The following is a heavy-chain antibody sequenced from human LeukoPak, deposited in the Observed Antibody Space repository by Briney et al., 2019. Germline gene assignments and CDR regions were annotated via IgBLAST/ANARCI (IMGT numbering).Heavy chain of an antibody. D-gene: IGHD3-10*01. J-gene: IGHJ4*02. CDR3: ARDNLAYGTGFYY. Sequence: GGSLRLSCAASGFTFSSYSMNWVRQAPGKGLEWVSSISSSSSYIYYADSVKGRFTISRDNAKNSLYLQMNSLRAEDTAVYYCARDNLAYGTGFYYVGQGTLVTVSS. CDR1: GFTFSSYS. V-gene: IGHV3-21*01. CDR2: ISSSSSYI.